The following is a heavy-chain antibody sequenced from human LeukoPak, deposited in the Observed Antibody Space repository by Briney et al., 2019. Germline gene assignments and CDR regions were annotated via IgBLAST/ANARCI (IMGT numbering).Heavy chain of an antibody. J-gene: IGHJ4*02. V-gene: IGHV3-49*04. CDR1: GFTFGDYA. CDR3: TRDVCRGYSYGIDY. D-gene: IGHD5-18*01. CDR2: IRNKAYGGST. Sequence: GGSLRLSCTASGFTFGDYAMSWVRQAPGKGLEWVGFIRNKAYGGSTEYAASVKGRFTISRDDSKSIAYLQMNSLKTEDTAVYYCTRDVCRGYSYGIDYWGQGTLVTVSS.